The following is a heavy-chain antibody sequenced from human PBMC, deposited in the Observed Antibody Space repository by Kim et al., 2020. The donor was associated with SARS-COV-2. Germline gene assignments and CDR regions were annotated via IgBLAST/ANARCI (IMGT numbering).Heavy chain of an antibody. Sequence: ASVTVSCKASGYTFTSYGISWVRQAPGQGLEWMGWISAYNGNTNYAQKLQGRVTMTTDTSTSTAYMELRSLRSDDTAVYYCARVRRYDFWSGYDAFDIWGQGTMVTVSS. D-gene: IGHD3-3*01. V-gene: IGHV1-18*01. CDR1: GYTFTSYG. J-gene: IGHJ3*02. CDR2: ISAYNGNT. CDR3: ARVRRYDFWSGYDAFDI.